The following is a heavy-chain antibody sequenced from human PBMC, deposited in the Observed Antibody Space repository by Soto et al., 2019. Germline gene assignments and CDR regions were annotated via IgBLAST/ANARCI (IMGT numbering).Heavy chain of an antibody. CDR3: ARRSYYYDSSGYRYFDY. D-gene: IGHD3-22*01. J-gene: IGHJ4*02. Sequence: EVQLVQSGAEVKKPGESLKISCKGSGYSFTSYWIGWVRQMPGKGLEWMGIIYPGDSDTRYSPSSQGQVTISADKSISTAYLQWSSLKASDTAMYYWARRSYYYDSSGYRYFDYWGQGTLVTVSS. V-gene: IGHV5-51*01. CDR2: IYPGDSDT. CDR1: GYSFTSYW.